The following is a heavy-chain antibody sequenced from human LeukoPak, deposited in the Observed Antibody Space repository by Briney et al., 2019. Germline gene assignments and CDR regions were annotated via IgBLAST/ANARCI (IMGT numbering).Heavy chain of an antibody. CDR1: GGSFSGYY. Sequence: TLSLTCAVYGGSFSGYYWSWIRQPPGKGLEWIGEINHSGSTNYNPSLKSRVTISVDTSKNQFSLKLSSVTAADTAVYYCARSWTRKTLDYWGQGTLVTVSS. V-gene: IGHV4-34*01. CDR3: ARSWTRKTLDY. D-gene: IGHD6-13*01. J-gene: IGHJ4*02. CDR2: INHSGST.